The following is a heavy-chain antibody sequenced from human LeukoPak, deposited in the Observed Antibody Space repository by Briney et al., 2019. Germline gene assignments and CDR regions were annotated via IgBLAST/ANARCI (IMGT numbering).Heavy chain of an antibody. D-gene: IGHD3-22*01. J-gene: IGHJ4*02. Sequence: GGSLRLSCAASGFTFSSYWMHWVRQAPGKGLVWVSRINSDGSSTSYADSVKGRFTISRDNAKNTLYLQMNSLRAEDTAVYYCARAVRDYYDSSGQGSYYFDYWGQGTLVTVSS. V-gene: IGHV3-74*01. CDR2: INSDGSST. CDR1: GFTFSSYW. CDR3: ARAVRDYYDSSGQGSYYFDY.